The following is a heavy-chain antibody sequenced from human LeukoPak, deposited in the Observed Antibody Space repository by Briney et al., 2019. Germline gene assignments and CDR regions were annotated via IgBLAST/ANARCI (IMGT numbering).Heavy chain of an antibody. Sequence: ASVKVSCKVSGYTLTELSMHWVRRAPGKGLEWMGGFDPEDGETIYAQRFQGRVTMTEDTSTDTAYMELSSLRSEDTAVYYCATGAPSTMVRGVIRRAFDIWGQGTMVTVSS. CDR1: GYTLTELS. D-gene: IGHD3-10*01. J-gene: IGHJ3*02. CDR3: ATGAPSTMVRGVIRRAFDI. V-gene: IGHV1-24*01. CDR2: FDPEDGET.